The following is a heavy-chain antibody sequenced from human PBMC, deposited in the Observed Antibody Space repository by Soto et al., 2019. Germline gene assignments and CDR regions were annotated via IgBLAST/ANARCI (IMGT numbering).Heavy chain of an antibody. CDR1: GFTFSSYG. Sequence: PGGSLRLSCAASGFTFSSYGMHWVRQAPGKGLEWVAVIWYDGSNEYYADSVKGRFTISRDNSKNTLYLQMNSLRAEDAAVYYCARDSGIAVAGTSYYYGMDVWGQGTTVTVSS. D-gene: IGHD6-19*01. V-gene: IGHV3-33*01. CDR2: IWYDGSNE. CDR3: ARDSGIAVAGTSYYYGMDV. J-gene: IGHJ6*02.